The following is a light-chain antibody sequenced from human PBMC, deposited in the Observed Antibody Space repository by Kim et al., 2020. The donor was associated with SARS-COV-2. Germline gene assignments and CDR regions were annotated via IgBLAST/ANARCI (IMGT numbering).Light chain of an antibody. CDR3: QQYGGSPLT. V-gene: IGKV3-20*01. CDR1: PSVGSSS. J-gene: IGKJ4*01. CDR2: DAS. Sequence: SPGERAPLSCRASPSVGSSSLAWYQQKPGQPPRLLIYDASNRATDIPDRFSGSGSGTDFTLTISRLEPEDYAVYFCQQYGGSPLTFGGGTKVDIK.